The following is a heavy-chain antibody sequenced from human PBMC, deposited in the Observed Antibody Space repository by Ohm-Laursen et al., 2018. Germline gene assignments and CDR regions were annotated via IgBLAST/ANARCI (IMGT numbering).Heavy chain of an antibody. J-gene: IGHJ4*02. CDR1: GFTINSNY. Sequence: SLRLSCAASGFTINSNYMSWVRQAPGKGLECVAILYNGGFTYYADSVKGRFTISRDNSKNTLFLQMNSLRVADTAVYYCLVTVVTLGAPDYWGQGALVTVSS. D-gene: IGHD4-23*01. V-gene: IGHV3-53*01. CDR3: LVTVVTLGAPDY. CDR2: LYNGGFT.